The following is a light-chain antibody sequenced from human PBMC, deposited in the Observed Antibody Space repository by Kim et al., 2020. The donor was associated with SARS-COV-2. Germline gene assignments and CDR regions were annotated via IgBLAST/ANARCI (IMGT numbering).Light chain of an antibody. CDR1: QGIRSY. Sequence: AFLSASVGDRVTITCRASQGIRSYLAWYQQKPGKAPKLLIYAAATLQSGVPSRFSGSGSGTEFALTSSSLQPEDFATDCCQQLNSFGGGTKVDIK. J-gene: IGKJ4*01. CDR2: AAA. CDR3: QQLNS. V-gene: IGKV1-9*01.